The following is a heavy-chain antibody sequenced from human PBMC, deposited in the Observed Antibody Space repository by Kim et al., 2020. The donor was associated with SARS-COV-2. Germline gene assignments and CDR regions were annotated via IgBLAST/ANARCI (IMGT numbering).Heavy chain of an antibody. Sequence: GGSLRLSCAASGFTFSSYAMHWVRQAPGKGLEWVAVISYDGSNKYYADSVKGRFTISRDNSKNTLYLQMNSLRAEDTAVYYCARTVFYSSGWLGDDELKNFDYRGQGNLDTVTS. J-gene: IGHJ4*02. V-gene: IGHV3-30*04. D-gene: IGHD6-19*01. CDR1: GFTFSSYA. CDR3: ARTVFYSSGWLGDDELKNFDY. CDR2: ISYDGSNK.